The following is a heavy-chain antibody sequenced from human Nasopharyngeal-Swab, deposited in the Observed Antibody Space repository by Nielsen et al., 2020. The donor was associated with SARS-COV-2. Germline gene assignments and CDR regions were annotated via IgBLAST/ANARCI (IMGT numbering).Heavy chain of an antibody. CDR1: GFTFSSYW. CDR3: ANLPNYDFWSGFDAFDI. CDR2: IDGDGSIT. J-gene: IGHJ3*02. D-gene: IGHD3-3*01. V-gene: IGHV3-74*01. Sequence: GESLKISCAASGFTFSSYWMHWVRLAPGKGLVWVARIDGDGSITNYADSVEGRFGISRDNAKNTVYLQMNSLRAEDTALYYCANLPNYDFWSGFDAFDIWGQGTMVTVSS.